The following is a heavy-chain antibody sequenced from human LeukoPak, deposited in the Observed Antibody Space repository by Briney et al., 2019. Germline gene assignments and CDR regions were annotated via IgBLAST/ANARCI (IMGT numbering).Heavy chain of an antibody. Sequence: GGSLRLSCAASGFTFSSYAMSWVRQAPGKGPEWVSAISGSGGSTYYADSVKGRFTISRDNSKNTLYLQMNSLRAEDTAVYYCAKYQSGLLRGVHFDYWGQGTLVTVSS. J-gene: IGHJ4*02. CDR2: ISGSGGST. CDR1: GFTFSSYA. D-gene: IGHD2-2*01. CDR3: AKYQSGLLRGVHFDY. V-gene: IGHV3-23*01.